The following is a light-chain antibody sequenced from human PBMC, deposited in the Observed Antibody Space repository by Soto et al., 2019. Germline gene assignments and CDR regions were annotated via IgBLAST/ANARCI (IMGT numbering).Light chain of an antibody. V-gene: IGKV1-39*01. CDR1: QSVSNF. CDR2: RAS. J-gene: IGKJ1*01. Sequence: DSHMSQSPSFLSASAGYRVTIVCRASQSVSNFLHWYQQKPGRAPKLLMYRASNLASGVPSRFGGSGSGTNFTLTVSRLQPEDFATYYCQQRYRKPRTFGLGTKVDIK. CDR3: QQRYRKPRT.